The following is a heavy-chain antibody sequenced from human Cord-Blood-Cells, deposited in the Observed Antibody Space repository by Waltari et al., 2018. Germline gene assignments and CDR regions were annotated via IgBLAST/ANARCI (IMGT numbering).Heavy chain of an antibody. J-gene: IGHJ1*01. V-gene: IGHV1-24*01. CDR1: GYTLTELS. Sequence: QVQLVQSGAEVKKPGASVKVSCKVSGYTLTELSMHWVRQAPGKGLEWMGGFDPEEGETNYTQKFQGRVTRTKVTSTDTAYMELSSLRSEDTAVYYCATGPISSSWYFQHWGQGTLVTVSS. D-gene: IGHD6-13*01. CDR2: FDPEEGET. CDR3: ATGPISSSWYFQH.